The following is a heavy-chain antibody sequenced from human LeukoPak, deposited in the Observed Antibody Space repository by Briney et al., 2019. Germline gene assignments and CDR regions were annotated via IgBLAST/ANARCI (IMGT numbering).Heavy chain of an antibody. Sequence: GGSLRLSCAASGFTFGSYAMSWVRQAPWKGLEWVSGISGSGGSAYYADSVKGRFTISRDNSKNTLYLQMNSLRAEDTAVYYCAKAGGRGSYLIAHIDYWGQGTLVTVSS. CDR2: ISGSGGSA. CDR3: AKAGGRGSYLIAHIDY. J-gene: IGHJ4*02. CDR1: GFTFGSYA. D-gene: IGHD1-26*01. V-gene: IGHV3-23*01.